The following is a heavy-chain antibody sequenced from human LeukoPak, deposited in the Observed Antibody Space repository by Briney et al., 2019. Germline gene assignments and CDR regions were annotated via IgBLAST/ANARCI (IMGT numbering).Heavy chain of an antibody. Sequence: GGSLRLSCAASGFTFSSYEMNWVRQAPGKGLERVSYISSSGSTIYYADSVKGRFTISRDNAKNSLYLQMNSLRAEDTAVYYCARDSTVTAYYVFDYWGQGTLVTVSS. D-gene: IGHD4-17*01. J-gene: IGHJ4*02. V-gene: IGHV3-48*03. CDR2: ISSSGSTI. CDR3: ARDSTVTAYYVFDY. CDR1: GFTFSSYE.